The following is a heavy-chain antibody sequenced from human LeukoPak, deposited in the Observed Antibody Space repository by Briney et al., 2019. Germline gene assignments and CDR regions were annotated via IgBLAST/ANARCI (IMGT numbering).Heavy chain of an antibody. CDR1: GGSISSYY. CDR3: ARSSSSPVTFDY. V-gene: IGHV4-59*01. D-gene: IGHD6-6*01. CDR2: IYYSGST. J-gene: IGHJ4*02. Sequence: SETLSLTCTVSGGSISSYYWSWIRQPPGKGLEWIGYIYYSGSTNYNPSLKSRVTISVDTSKNQFSLKLSSVTAADTAVYYCARSSSSPVTFDYWGQGILVTVSS.